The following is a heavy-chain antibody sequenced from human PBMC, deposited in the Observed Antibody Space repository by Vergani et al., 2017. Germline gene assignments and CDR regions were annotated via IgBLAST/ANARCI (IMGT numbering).Heavy chain of an antibody. CDR3: ARDCSSTTGGGDYYYYYMDV. CDR1: GFTFSSYS. J-gene: IGHJ6*03. Sequence: EVQLVESGGGLVKPGGSLRLSCAASGFTFSSYSMNWVRQAPGKGLEWVSSISSSSSYIYYADSVKGRFTISRDNAKNSLYLQMDSLRAEDTAVYYCARDCSSTTGGGDYYYYYMDVWGKGTTVTVSS. V-gene: IGHV3-21*01. D-gene: IGHD2-2*01. CDR2: ISSSSSYI.